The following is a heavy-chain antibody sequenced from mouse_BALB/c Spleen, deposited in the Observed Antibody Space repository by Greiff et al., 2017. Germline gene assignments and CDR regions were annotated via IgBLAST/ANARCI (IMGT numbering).Heavy chain of an antibody. Sequence: DVKLVESGGGLLQPGGSRKLSCAASGFTFSSFGMHWVRKAPEKGLEWFAYISSGSSTIYYADTVKGRFTISRDNPKNTLFLQMTSLRSEDTAMYYCARSLTVFYAMDYWGQGTSVTVSS. CDR3: ARSLTVFYAMDY. CDR1: GFTFSSFG. J-gene: IGHJ4*01. D-gene: IGHD4-1*01. V-gene: IGHV5-17*02. CDR2: ISSGSSTI.